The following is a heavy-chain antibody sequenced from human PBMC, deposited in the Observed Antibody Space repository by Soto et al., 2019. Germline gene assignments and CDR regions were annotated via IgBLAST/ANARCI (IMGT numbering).Heavy chain of an antibody. CDR1: GFTFSSYG. Sequence: GGSLRLSCAASGFTFSSYGMHWVRQAPGKGLEWVAVIWYDGSNKYYADSVKGRFTISRDNSKNTLYLQMNSLRAEDTAVYYCARAQRDIVVWGPQDYWGQGTLVTVSS. CDR2: IWYDGSNK. J-gene: IGHJ4*02. V-gene: IGHV3-33*01. CDR3: ARAQRDIVVWGPQDY. D-gene: IGHD2-15*01.